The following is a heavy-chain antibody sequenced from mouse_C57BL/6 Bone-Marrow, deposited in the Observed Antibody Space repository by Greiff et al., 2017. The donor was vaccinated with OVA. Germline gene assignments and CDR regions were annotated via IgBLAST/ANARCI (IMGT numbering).Heavy chain of an antibody. CDR2: IDPSDSYT. D-gene: IGHD1-1*01. Sequence: QVQLQQPGAELVKPGASVKLSCKASGYTFTSYWMQWVKQRPGQGLEWIGEIDPSDSYTNYNQKFKGKATLTVDTSSSTAYMQLSSLTSEDSAVYDCARSDYYGSRSSDYWGQGTTLTVSS. J-gene: IGHJ2*01. CDR3: ARSDYYGSRSSDY. V-gene: IGHV1-50*01. CDR1: GYTFTSYW.